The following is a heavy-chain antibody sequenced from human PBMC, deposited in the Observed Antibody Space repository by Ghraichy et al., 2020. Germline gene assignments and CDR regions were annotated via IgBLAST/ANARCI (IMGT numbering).Heavy chain of an antibody. CDR2: IKQDGSEK. J-gene: IGHJ4*02. V-gene: IGHV3-7*04. CDR3: ARDAGARYSSSWSSYPGRFDY. D-gene: IGHD6-13*01. Sequence: SCAASGFTFSSYWMSWVRQAPGKGLEWVANIKQDGSEKYYVDSVKGRFTISRDNAKNSLYLQMNSLRAEDTAVYYCARDAGARYSSSWSSYPGRFDYWGQGTLVTVSS. CDR1: GFTFSSYW.